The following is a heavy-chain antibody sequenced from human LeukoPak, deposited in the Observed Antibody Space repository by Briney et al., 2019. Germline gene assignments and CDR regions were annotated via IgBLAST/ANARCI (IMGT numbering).Heavy chain of an antibody. CDR2: IYFSGST. D-gene: IGHD4-17*01. CDR3: ASVDYGDFPDY. Sequence: PSETLSLTCTVSGDSISNSRYYWGWIRQSPGKGLGWIANIYFSGSTYYNPSLKSRVSMSVDTSKNQFSLNLTSVTAADTAVYYCASVDYGDFPDYWGQGTLLTVSS. V-gene: IGHV4-39*01. J-gene: IGHJ4*02. CDR1: GDSISNSRYY.